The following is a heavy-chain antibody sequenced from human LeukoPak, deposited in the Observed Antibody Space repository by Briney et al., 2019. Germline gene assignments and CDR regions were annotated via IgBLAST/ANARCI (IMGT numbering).Heavy chain of an antibody. CDR2: IYHSGST. D-gene: IGHD2-15*01. CDR1: GYSLSSGHY. J-gene: IGHJ4*02. CDR3: AGSYCSGGSCYLGY. Sequence: SETLSLTCSVSGYSLSSGHYWGWIRQPPGKRLEWIGSIYHSGSTNYNPSLKSRVTISVDTSKNQFSLKLSSVTAADTAVYYCAGSYCSGGSCYLGYWGQGTLVTVSS. V-gene: IGHV4-38-2*02.